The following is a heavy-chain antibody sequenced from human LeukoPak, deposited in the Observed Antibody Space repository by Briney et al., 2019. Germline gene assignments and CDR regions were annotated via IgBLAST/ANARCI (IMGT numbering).Heavy chain of an antibody. Sequence: SETLSLTCTVSGGSISSSSYYWGWIRQPPGKGLEWIGSIYYSGSTYYNPPLKSRVTISVDTSKNQFSLKLSSVTAADTAVYYCARAVRGVTVDYWGQGTLVTVSS. CDR1: GGSISSSSYY. CDR2: IYYSGST. D-gene: IGHD3-10*01. CDR3: ARAVRGVTVDY. V-gene: IGHV4-39*01. J-gene: IGHJ4*02.